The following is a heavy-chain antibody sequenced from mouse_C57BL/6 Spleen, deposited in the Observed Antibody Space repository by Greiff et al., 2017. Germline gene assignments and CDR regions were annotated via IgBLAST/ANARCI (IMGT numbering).Heavy chain of an antibody. V-gene: IGHV1-26*01. CDR3: ARAYYSNYGWYFDV. J-gene: IGHJ1*03. CDR2: INPNNGGT. D-gene: IGHD2-5*01. Sequence: EVQLQQSGPELVKPGASVKISCKASGYTFTDYYMNWVKQSHGKSLEWIGDINPNNGGTSYNQKFKGKATLTVDKSSSTAYMELRSLTSEDSAVYYCARAYYSNYGWYFDVWGTGTTVTVSS. CDR1: GYTFTDYY.